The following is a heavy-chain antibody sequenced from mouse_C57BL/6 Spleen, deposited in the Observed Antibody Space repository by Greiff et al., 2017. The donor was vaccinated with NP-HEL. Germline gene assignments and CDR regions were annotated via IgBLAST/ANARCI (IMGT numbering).Heavy chain of an antibody. CDR1: GYTFTSYW. Sequence: EVQLVESGTVLARPGASVKMSCKTSGYTFTSYWMHWVKQRPGQGLEWIGAIYPGNSDTSYNQKFKGKAKLTAVTSASTAYMELSSLTNEDSAVYYCTREGTVVATEPAWFAYWGQGTLVTVSA. CDR3: TREGTVVATEPAWFAY. CDR2: IYPGNSDT. J-gene: IGHJ3*01. V-gene: IGHV1-5*01. D-gene: IGHD1-1*01.